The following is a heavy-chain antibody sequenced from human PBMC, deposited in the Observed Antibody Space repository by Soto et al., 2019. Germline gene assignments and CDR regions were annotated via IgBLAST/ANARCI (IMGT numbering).Heavy chain of an antibody. V-gene: IGHV4-34*01. Sequence: PSQTLCLTCAVYGGAFSDYYWSWIRQPPGKGLEWIGEINHSGSTNYNPSLKSRVTISVDTSKNQFSLKLSSVTAADTAVYYCAAVLAYLPHYWGQGTLVTVSS. CDR3: AAVLAYLPHY. CDR1: GGAFSDYY. CDR2: INHSGST. J-gene: IGHJ4*02.